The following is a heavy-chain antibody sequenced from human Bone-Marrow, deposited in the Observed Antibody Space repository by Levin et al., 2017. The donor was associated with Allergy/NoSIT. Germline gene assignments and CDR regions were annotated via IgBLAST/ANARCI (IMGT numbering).Heavy chain of an antibody. J-gene: IGHJ6*02. CDR1: GFTFNNYA. Sequence: GGSLRLSCAASGFTFNNYAMHWVRQAPGTGLEWVAVIWFDGSSEYYGESVRGRFTISRDNSKNTLYLEMHSLRVEDTAVYFCARNYDFWSGFLAGYETGGLDVWGQGTTVTVS. CDR2: IWFDGSSE. V-gene: IGHV3-33*01. D-gene: IGHD3-3*01. CDR3: ARNYDFWSGFLAGYETGGLDV.